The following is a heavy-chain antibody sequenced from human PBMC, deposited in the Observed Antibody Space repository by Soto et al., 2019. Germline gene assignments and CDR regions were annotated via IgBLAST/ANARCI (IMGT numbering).Heavy chain of an antibody. Sequence: SPTLSLTCVISGDSVSSDAACWNWIRQSPSRGLEWLGRTYYRSKWFLDYAASVQSRMTISPDTSRNQFSLQLKSVTPEDTAVYYCARVHCSGRPCLDGLDVWGQGTTVTLSS. CDR1: GDSVSSDAAC. CDR2: TYYRSKWFL. J-gene: IGHJ6*02. CDR3: ARVHCSGRPCLDGLDV. V-gene: IGHV6-1*01. D-gene: IGHD2-15*01.